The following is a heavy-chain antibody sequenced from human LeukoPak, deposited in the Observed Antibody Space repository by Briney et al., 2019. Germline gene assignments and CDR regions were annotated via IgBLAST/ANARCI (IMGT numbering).Heavy chain of an antibody. CDR1: GGSSSGYY. V-gene: IGHV4-34*01. CDR3: ARYIAAHHNWFAP. CDR2: INHSVRT. J-gene: IGHJ5*02. D-gene: IGHD6-6*01. Sequence: SETLSLTCAVYGGSSSGYYWSWIRQPPGQELEWIGEINHSVRTNDNPSLKSPVTISVDTPKNQFSLKLSSVTGAATAVYYCARYIAAHHNWFAPWGQGNPVSASS.